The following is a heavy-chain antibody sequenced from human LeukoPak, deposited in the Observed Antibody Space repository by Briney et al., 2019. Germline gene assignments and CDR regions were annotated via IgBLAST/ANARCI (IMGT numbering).Heavy chain of an antibody. V-gene: IGHV3-23*01. CDR1: GLTFSTYS. CDR3: AKDVAPDSGWDLDY. D-gene: IGHD6-19*01. CDR2: IYNSGAKI. J-gene: IGHJ4*02. Sequence: GGSLRLSCAVSGLTFSTYSMTWVRQGPGKGLEWVSSIYNSGAKIFYADSVKGRLTISRDNSKNMLYLQMNSLRVEDTAVYYCAKDVAPDSGWDLDYWGQGTLVTVSS.